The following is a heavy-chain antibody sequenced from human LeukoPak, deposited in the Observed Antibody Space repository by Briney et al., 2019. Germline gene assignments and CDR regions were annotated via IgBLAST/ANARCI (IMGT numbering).Heavy chain of an antibody. D-gene: IGHD3-22*01. CDR1: GLTFSSYA. J-gene: IGHJ4*02. V-gene: IGHV3-30*04. Sequence: GGSLRLSCAASGLTFSSYAMHWVRQAPGKGLEWVAVISYDGSNKYYADSVKGRFTISRDYAKNSVYLHMNSLRAEDTAVYYCARDGSDSTGYYYALWGQGTLVTVSS. CDR3: ARDGSDSTGYYYAL. CDR2: ISYDGSNK.